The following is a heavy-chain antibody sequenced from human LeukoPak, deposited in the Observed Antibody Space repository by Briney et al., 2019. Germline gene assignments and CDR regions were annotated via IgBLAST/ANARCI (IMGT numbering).Heavy chain of an antibody. V-gene: IGHV1-8*01. Sequence: ASVKVSCKASGYTFTSYDINWVRQATGQGLEWMGWMNPNSGNTGYAHKFQGRVTMTRNTSISTAYMELSSLRSEDTAVYYCARVYNYDFWSGYWVHYYGMDVWGQGTTVTVSS. D-gene: IGHD3-3*01. CDR1: GYTFTSYD. CDR2: MNPNSGNT. CDR3: ARVYNYDFWSGYWVHYYGMDV. J-gene: IGHJ6*02.